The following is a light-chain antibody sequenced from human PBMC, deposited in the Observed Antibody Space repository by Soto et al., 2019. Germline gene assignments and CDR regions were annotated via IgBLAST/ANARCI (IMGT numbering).Light chain of an antibody. Sequence: DIQLTQSPSFLSASVGDRITITCRASQGIRNHLGWYKQKSGKVPKLLIYDAATLQGGVPSRFSGRGYGTEFTLTISSLQPEDFATYYCQQLENYPLTFGGGTEVEI. CDR2: DAA. CDR1: QGIRNH. CDR3: QQLENYPLT. J-gene: IGKJ4*01. V-gene: IGKV1-9*01.